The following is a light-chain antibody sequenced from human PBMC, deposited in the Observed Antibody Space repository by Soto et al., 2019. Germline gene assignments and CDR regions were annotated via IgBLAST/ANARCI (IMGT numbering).Light chain of an antibody. CDR1: QSVSSTY. V-gene: IGKV3-20*01. CDR3: QQYGSSGT. Sequence: EIVLTQSPGTLSLSPGDRGTLSCRASQSVSSTYLGWYQQKPGQAPRLLIYGASSRATGIPDRFSGSGSGTDFTLTISRLEPEDFAVYYCQQYGSSGTFGQGTKVDIK. J-gene: IGKJ1*01. CDR2: GAS.